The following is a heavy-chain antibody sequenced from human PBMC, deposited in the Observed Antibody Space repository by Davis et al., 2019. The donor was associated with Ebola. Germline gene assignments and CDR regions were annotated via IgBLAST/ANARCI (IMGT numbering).Heavy chain of an antibody. Sequence: SVKVSCKASGGTFSSYAISWVRQAPGQGLEWMGRIIPILGIANYAQKFQGRVTITADKSTSTAYMELSSLRSEDTAVYYCARGTIFGVITAYYFDYWGQGTLVTVSS. CDR2: IIPILGIA. D-gene: IGHD3-3*01. V-gene: IGHV1-69*04. J-gene: IGHJ4*02. CDR3: ARGTIFGVITAYYFDY. CDR1: GGTFSSYA.